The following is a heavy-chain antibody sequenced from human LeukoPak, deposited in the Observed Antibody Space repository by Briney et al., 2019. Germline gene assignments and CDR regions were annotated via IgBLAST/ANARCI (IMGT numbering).Heavy chain of an antibody. CDR3: TKINAYHYDSSGYYFDY. CDR1: GFTFSSYA. D-gene: IGHD3-22*01. V-gene: IGHV3-23*01. Sequence: GGSLRLSCAASGFTFSSYAMNWVRQAPGKGLEWVSGISGSGGNTYYADSVKGRFTISRDNSKSTLYQQMNSLRAEDTAVYYCTKINAYHYDSSGYYFDYWGQGTLVTVSS. J-gene: IGHJ4*02. CDR2: ISGSGGNT.